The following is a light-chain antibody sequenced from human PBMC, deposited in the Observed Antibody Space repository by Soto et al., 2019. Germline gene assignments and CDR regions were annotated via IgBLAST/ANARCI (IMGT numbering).Light chain of an antibody. V-gene: IGKV3-11*01. CDR3: HQRSNWPLT. Sequence: EVVLTQSPATLSLSPGERATLSCRASQSVARYLAWYQQKPGQALRLLIYDVSNRATGIPARFTGSGSGTDFTLTISSLEPEDFAVYFCHQRSNWPLTFGGGTKLEIK. CDR2: DVS. CDR1: QSVARY. J-gene: IGKJ4*01.